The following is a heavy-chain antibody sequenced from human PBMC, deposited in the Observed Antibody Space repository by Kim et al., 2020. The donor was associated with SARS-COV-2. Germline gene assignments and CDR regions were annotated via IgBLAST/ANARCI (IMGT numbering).Heavy chain of an antibody. Sequence: SETLSLTCTVSGGSISSGSYYWSWIRQPAGKGLEWIGRIYTSGSTNYNPSLKSRVTISVDTSKNQFSLKLSSVTAADTAVYYCARDGGGYCSGGSCFDNVLYYYYGMDVWGQGTTVTVSS. D-gene: IGHD2-15*01. J-gene: IGHJ6*02. V-gene: IGHV4-61*02. CDR1: GGSISSGSYY. CDR2: IYTSGST. CDR3: ARDGGGYCSGGSCFDNVLYYYYGMDV.